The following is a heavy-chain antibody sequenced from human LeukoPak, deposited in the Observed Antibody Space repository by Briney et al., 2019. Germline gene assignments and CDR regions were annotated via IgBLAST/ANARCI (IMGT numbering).Heavy chain of an antibody. J-gene: IGHJ4*02. V-gene: IGHV3-30*02. CDR2: IRNDGSKK. D-gene: IGHD5-18*01. CDR1: GFKFSDHY. Sequence: PGGSLRLSCAASGFKFSDHYIDWVRQAPGKGLEWVAFIRNDGSKKYYADSVKGRFTISRDNSKNTLYLQMNSLRAEDTAVYYCAKGSGSSLDIDYWGQGTLVTVSS. CDR3: AKGSGSSLDIDY.